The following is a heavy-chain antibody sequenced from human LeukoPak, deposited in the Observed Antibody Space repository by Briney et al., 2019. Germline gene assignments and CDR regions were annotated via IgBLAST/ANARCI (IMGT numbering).Heavy chain of an antibody. Sequence: PGGSLRLSCAASGFTFSSYAMSWVRQAPGKGLGWVSAISGSGGSTYYADSVKGRFTISRDNSKNTLYLQMNSLRAEDTAVYYCAKDLGYSYARPSYWGQGTLVTVSS. CDR3: AKDLGYSYARPSY. V-gene: IGHV3-23*01. J-gene: IGHJ4*02. D-gene: IGHD5-18*01. CDR1: GFTFSSYA. CDR2: ISGSGGST.